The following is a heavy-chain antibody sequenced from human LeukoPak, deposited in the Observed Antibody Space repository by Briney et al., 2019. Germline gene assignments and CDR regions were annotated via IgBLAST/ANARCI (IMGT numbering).Heavy chain of an antibody. V-gene: IGHV4-4*07. CDR2: IYTSGST. Sequence: SETLSLTCTVSGGSISSYYWSWIRQPAGKGLEWIGRIYTSGSTNYNPSLKSRVTMSVDTSKNQFSLKLSSVTAADTAVYYCARDPGYSSWYWLDAFDIWGQGTMVTVSS. CDR3: ARDPGYSSWYWLDAFDI. D-gene: IGHD6-13*01. CDR1: GGSISSYY. J-gene: IGHJ3*02.